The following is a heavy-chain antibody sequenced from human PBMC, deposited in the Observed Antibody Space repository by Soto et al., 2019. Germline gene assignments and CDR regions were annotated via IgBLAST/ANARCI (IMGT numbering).Heavy chain of an antibody. CDR3: AKFFVETGGSSGWPWSFHY. CDR2: ISGSGGTT. CDR1: GFTFSSYA. Sequence: EVQLLESGGGLVQPGRSLRLSCAASGFTFSSYAMSWVRQAPGKGLEWVSAISGSGGTTYYADSVKGRFTISRDNSKKTLFLQMNSLRAEDTAVYYCAKFFVETGGSSGWPWSFHYWGQGTLVTVSS. V-gene: IGHV3-23*01. J-gene: IGHJ4*02. D-gene: IGHD6-25*01.